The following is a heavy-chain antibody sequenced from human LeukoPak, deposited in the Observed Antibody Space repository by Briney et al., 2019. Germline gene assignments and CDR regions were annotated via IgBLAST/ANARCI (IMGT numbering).Heavy chain of an antibody. Sequence: SVKVSCKASGGTFSSYTISLVRQAPGQGLEWMGRIIPILGIANYAQKFQGRVTITADKSTSTAYMELSSLRSEDTAVYYCARLGGGGDEYFQHWGQGSLVTVSS. V-gene: IGHV1-69*02. CDR1: GGTFSSYT. J-gene: IGHJ1*01. CDR3: ARLGGGGDEYFQH. D-gene: IGHD2-21*01. CDR2: IIPILGIA.